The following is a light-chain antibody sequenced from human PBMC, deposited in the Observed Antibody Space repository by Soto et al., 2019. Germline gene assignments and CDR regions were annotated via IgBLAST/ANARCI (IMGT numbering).Light chain of an antibody. CDR1: QSVLYNSNDKNY. CDR3: QQYYSTPQT. CDR2: WAS. Sequence: DIVMTQSPDSLAVSLGERATINCKSSQSVLYNSNDKNYLDWYQQKPGQPPKLLIYWASTRESGVPDRFSGSGSGTDCTRTISSLQAEDVAVYYCQQYYSTPQTFGQGTKLEIK. V-gene: IGKV4-1*01. J-gene: IGKJ2*01.